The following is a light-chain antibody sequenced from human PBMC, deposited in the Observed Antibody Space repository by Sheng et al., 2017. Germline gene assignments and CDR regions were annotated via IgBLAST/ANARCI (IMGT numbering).Light chain of an antibody. J-gene: IGKJ1*01. CDR2: RAS. V-gene: IGKV3-15*01. Sequence: EIVMTQSPATLSVSPGERATLSCRANQSVDSNLAWYQQKPGQPPRLLIYRASSRATGLPARFSGSGSGTEFTLTISSLQSEDFAVYHCQQYNMWPRTFGQGTE. CDR3: QQYNMWPRT. CDR1: QSVDSN.